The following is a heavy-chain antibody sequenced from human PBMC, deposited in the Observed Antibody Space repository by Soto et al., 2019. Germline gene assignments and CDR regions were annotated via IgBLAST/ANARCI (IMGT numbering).Heavy chain of an antibody. Sequence: SVKVSCKASGYTFTDYGISWVRQAPGQGLEWMGGIIPIFGTANYAQKFQGRVTITADESTSTAYMELSSLTSEDTAVYYCARDDSGFSGSHYIDYFNYWCQGALVTVSA. J-gene: IGHJ4*02. CDR2: IIPIFGTA. V-gene: IGHV1-69*13. CDR1: GYTFTDYG. CDR3: ARDDSGFSGSHYIDYFNY. D-gene: IGHD1-26*01.